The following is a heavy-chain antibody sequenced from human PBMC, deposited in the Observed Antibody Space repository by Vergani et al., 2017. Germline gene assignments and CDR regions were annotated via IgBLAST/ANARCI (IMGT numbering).Heavy chain of an antibody. J-gene: IGHJ6*03. D-gene: IGHD3-3*01. Sequence: QVQLVQSGAEVKKPGSSVKVSCKASGGTFTSYDINWVRQATGQGLEWMGWMNPNSGNTGYAQKFQGRVTMTRNTSISTAYMELSSLRSEDTAVYYCARGVPTIFGVVFPPAYYYYYMDVWGKGTTVTVSS. V-gene: IGHV1-8*01. CDR2: MNPNSGNT. CDR3: ARGVPTIFGVVFPPAYYYYYMDV. CDR1: GGTFTSYD.